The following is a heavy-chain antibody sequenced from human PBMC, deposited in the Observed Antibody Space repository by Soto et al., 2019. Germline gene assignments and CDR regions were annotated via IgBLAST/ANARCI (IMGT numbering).Heavy chain of an antibody. CDR2: IIPIFGTA. J-gene: IGHJ4*02. CDR3: ATSDSSGYPINSFDY. V-gene: IGHV1-69*06. CDR1: GGTFSSYA. D-gene: IGHD3-22*01. Sequence: QVQLVQSGAEVKKPGSSVKVSCKASGGTFSSYATSWVRQAPGQGLEWMGGIIPIFGTANYAQKFQGRVTITADKSTSTAYMELSSLRSEDTAVYYCATSDSSGYPINSFDYWGQGTLVTVSS.